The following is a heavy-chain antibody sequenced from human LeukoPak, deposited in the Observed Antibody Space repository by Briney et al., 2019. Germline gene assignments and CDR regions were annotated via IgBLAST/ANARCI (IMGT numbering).Heavy chain of an antibody. J-gene: IGHJ4*02. CDR1: GYRFTSYW. Sequence: GESLKISCKGSGYRFTSYWIGWVRQMPGKGLEWMGIIYPGDSDTRYSPSFQGQVTISADKSISTAYLQWSSLKASDTAMYYCARQTGYCSSTSCYRWNYWGQGTLVTVSS. CDR3: ARQTGYCSSTSCYRWNY. V-gene: IGHV5-51*01. CDR2: IYPGDSDT. D-gene: IGHD2-2*02.